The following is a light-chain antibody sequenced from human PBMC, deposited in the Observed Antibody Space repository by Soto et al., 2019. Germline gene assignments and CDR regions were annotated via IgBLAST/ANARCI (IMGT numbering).Light chain of an antibody. CDR1: SSDIGGYNY. Sequence: QSALTQPASMSGSPGQSVTISCAGTSSDIGGYNYVSWYQHHPGTAPKLIIYDVSSRPSGVSHRFSASKSGNTASLTISGLQAEDEADYYCSSFPVDSPLFGTGTKVTVL. J-gene: IGLJ1*01. V-gene: IGLV2-14*01. CDR2: DVS. CDR3: SSFPVDSPL.